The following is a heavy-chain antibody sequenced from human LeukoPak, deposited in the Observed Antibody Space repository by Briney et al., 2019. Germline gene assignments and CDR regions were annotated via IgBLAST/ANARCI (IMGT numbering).Heavy chain of an antibody. D-gene: IGHD6-19*01. CDR1: GFTFSSYA. CDR2: ISGSGGST. V-gene: IGHV3-23*01. CDR3: VKAVYSSGWTD. Sequence: GGSLRLSCAASGFTFSSYAMSWVRQAPGKGLEWVSAISGSGGSTYYADSVKGRFTISRDNSKNTLYLQMNSLRVEDTAVYYCVKAVYSSGWTDWGQGTLVTVSS. J-gene: IGHJ4*02.